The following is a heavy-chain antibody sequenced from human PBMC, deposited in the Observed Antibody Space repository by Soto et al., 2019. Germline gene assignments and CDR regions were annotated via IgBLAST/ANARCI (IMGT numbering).Heavy chain of an antibody. V-gene: IGHV3-48*03. CDR1: GFTFSNYE. Sequence: GGSLRLSCAASGFTFSNYEMNWVRQAPGKGLDWLSYISGSGTTVHYADSVKGRFTISRHNAKNSLYLQMNSLTAEDTAVYYCARPRLAPRNGMDVWGQGPTVTVSS. CDR3: ARPRLAPRNGMDV. CDR2: ISGSGTTV. J-gene: IGHJ6*02. D-gene: IGHD3-3*02.